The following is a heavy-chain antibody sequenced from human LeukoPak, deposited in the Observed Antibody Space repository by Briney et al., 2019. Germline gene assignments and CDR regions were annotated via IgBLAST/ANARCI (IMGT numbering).Heavy chain of an antibody. CDR2: INTNTGNP. Sequence: ASVKVSCKASGYTFTSYAMNWVRQAPGQGLEWMGWINTNTGNPTYAQGFTGRFVFSLDTSVSTAYLQISSLKAEDTAVYYCARDDSSSWYRFGALDIWGQGTMVTVSS. D-gene: IGHD6-13*01. V-gene: IGHV7-4-1*02. J-gene: IGHJ3*02. CDR3: ARDDSSSWYRFGALDI. CDR1: GYTFTSYA.